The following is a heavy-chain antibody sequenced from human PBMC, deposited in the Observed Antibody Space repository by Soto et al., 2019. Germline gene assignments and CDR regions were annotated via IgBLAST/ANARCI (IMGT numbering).Heavy chain of an antibody. CDR3: ARDGGCSGGSCSYYYYGMDV. CDR2: INSDGSST. V-gene: IGHV3-74*01. D-gene: IGHD2-15*01. CDR1: GITFSSYW. J-gene: IGHJ6*02. Sequence: GGSLRLSCAASGITFSSYWMHWVRQAPGKGLVWVSRINSDGSSTNYADSVEGRFTISRDNAKNTLYLQMNSLRAEDTAVYYCARDGGCSGGSCSYYYYGMDVWGQGTTVTVSS.